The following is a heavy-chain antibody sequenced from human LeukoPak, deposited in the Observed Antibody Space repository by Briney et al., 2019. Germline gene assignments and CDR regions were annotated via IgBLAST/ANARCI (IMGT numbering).Heavy chain of an antibody. CDR2: IIPIFGTA. CDR3: ARDHCSSTGCYYLWFDP. CDR1: GGTFSSYA. V-gene: IGHV1-69*13. D-gene: IGHD2-2*01. Sequence: ASVKVSYKASGGTFSSYAISWVRQAPGQGLEWMGGIIPIFGTANYAQKFQGRVTITADESTSTAYMELSSLRSEDTAVYYCARDHCSSTGCYYLWFDPWGQGTLVTVSS. J-gene: IGHJ5*02.